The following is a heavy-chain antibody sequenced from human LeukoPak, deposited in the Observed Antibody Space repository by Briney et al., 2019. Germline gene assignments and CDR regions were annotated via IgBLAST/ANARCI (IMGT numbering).Heavy chain of an antibody. CDR1: GGSFSGYY. Sequence: PSETLSLTCAVYGGSFSGYYWSWIRQPPGKGLEWIGEINHSGSTNYNPSLKSRVTISVDTSKNQFSLKLSSVTAADTAVYYCARGRAVPNFGRKAFDIWGQGTMVTVSS. J-gene: IGHJ3*02. D-gene: IGHD4-17*01. V-gene: IGHV4-34*01. CDR3: ARGRAVPNFGRKAFDI. CDR2: INHSGST.